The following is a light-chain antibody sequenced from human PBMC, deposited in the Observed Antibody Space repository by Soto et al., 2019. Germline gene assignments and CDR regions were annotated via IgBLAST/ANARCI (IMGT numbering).Light chain of an antibody. CDR1: SCNIGNNY. V-gene: IGLV1-47*01. J-gene: IGLJ3*02. CDR3: ATWDDSLRGWV. CDR2: RNY. Sequence: QSVLTQSPSASGTPGQRVTISCSGSSCNIGNNYVYWYQQVPGTAPKLLIYRNYQRPSGVPDRFAGSKSGTSASLAISGLRSEDEADYYCATWDDSLRGWVFGGGTKLTVL.